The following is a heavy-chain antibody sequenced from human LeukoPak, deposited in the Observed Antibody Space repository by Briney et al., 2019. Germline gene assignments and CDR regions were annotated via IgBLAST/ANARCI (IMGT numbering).Heavy chain of an antibody. Sequence: GGSLRLSCAASGFTFTSFAMSWVRQAPGKGLEWVSAISGSGGSSYYADSVKGRFTISRDNSKNTLYLQMNSLRAEDTAVYYCAKDLSQWLEYYFDHWGQGTLVTVSS. CDR1: GFTFTSFA. D-gene: IGHD6-19*01. J-gene: IGHJ4*02. CDR2: ISGSGGSS. CDR3: AKDLSQWLEYYFDH. V-gene: IGHV3-23*01.